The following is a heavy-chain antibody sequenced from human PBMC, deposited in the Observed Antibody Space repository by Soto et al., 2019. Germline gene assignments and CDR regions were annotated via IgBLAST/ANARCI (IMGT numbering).Heavy chain of an antibody. CDR2: IYWDDDK. J-gene: IGHJ4*02. CDR1: GFSLSTSGVG. V-gene: IGHV2-5*02. D-gene: IGHD4-17*01. CDR3: AHNLKADYGDYAPFDY. Sequence: QITLKESGPTLVKPTQTLTLTCTFSGFSLSTSGVGVGWIRQPPGKALEWLALIYWDDDKPYSPSLKSRLTITKDTYKHQVVLTMTNMDPVDTATYYCAHNLKADYGDYAPFDYWGQGTLVTVSS.